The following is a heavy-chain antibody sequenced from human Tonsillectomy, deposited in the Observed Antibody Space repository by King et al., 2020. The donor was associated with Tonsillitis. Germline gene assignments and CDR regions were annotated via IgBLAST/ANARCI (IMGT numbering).Heavy chain of an antibody. CDR3: ARRSSGDY. Sequence: VQLVESGAEVKKPGESLRISCKGSGYSFTSYWITWVRQMPVKCLEWMGRIYPSVSYTSYSPSFQGHVTISPDKSPNTAHLQWDTLKASDTAMYYCARRSSGDYWGRGTLVTVSS. CDR1: GYSFTSYW. CDR2: IYPSVSYT. J-gene: IGHJ4*02. V-gene: IGHV5-10-1*01.